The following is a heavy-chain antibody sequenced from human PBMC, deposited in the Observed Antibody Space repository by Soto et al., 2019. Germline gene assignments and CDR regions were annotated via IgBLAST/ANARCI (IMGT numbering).Heavy chain of an antibody. Sequence: GGSLRLSCAASGFTFSSYAMSWVRQAPGKGLEWVSAISGSGGSTYYAASVKGRFTISRDNSKNTLYLHKNSLRAEDTAVYDCAKDPFPYYYDSSGYSGTRYFQHWGQGTLVTVSS. D-gene: IGHD3-22*01. V-gene: IGHV3-23*01. CDR3: AKDPFPYYYDSSGYSGTRYFQH. J-gene: IGHJ1*01. CDR2: ISGSGGST. CDR1: GFTFSSYA.